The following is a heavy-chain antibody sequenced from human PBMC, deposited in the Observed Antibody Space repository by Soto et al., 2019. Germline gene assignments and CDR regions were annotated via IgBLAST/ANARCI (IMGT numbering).Heavy chain of an antibody. CDR3: AREETVAGRMYYFDY. V-gene: IGHV1-69*08. CDR2: IIPILGIA. J-gene: IGHJ4*02. CDR1: GGTFSSYT. D-gene: IGHD6-19*01. Sequence: QVQLVQSGAEVKKPGSSVKVSCKASGGTFSSYTISWVRQAPGQGLEWMGRIIPILGIANYAQKFQGRVTITADKSTSTAYMELSSLRSEDTAVYYCAREETVAGRMYYFDYWGQGTLVTVSS.